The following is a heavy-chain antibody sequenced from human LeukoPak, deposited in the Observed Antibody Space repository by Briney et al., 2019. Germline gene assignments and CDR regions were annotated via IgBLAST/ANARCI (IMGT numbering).Heavy chain of an antibody. CDR3: ARDGLVGQYPMDV. CDR2: ISSSSSTI. CDR1: GFTFSSYC. D-gene: IGHD2-15*01. J-gene: IGHJ6*03. V-gene: IGHV3-48*01. Sequence: GSLRLSCSGSGFTFSSYCMNWVRQGPGEGLEWVSYISSSSSTIYYADSVKGRFTISRDNAKNSLYLQMNSLRAEDTAVYYCARDGLVGQYPMDVWGKGTTVTVSS.